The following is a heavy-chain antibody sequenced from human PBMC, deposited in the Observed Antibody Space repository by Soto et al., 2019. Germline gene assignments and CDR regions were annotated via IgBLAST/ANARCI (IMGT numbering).Heavy chain of an antibody. CDR1: GSTFSSYW. D-gene: IGHD1-1*01. CDR2: IKQDGSEK. Sequence: GGSLRLSCAASGSTFSSYWMSWVRQAPGKGLEWVANIKQDGSEKYYVDSVKGRFTISRDNAKNSLYLQMNSLRADDTAVYYCARYRGGSGTGSSWFDSWGQGTLVTVSS. CDR3: ARYRGGSGTGSSWFDS. V-gene: IGHV3-7*03. J-gene: IGHJ5*01.